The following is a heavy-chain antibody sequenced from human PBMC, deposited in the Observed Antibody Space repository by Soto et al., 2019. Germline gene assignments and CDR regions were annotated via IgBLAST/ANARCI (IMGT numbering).Heavy chain of an antibody. V-gene: IGHV3-23*01. CDR1: GFTFTSYA. D-gene: IGHD2-15*01. Sequence: EVQLLESGGGLVQPGGSLRLSCAASGFTFTSYAMTWARLAPGKGLEWLSSIDGSGGKTHYADSVKARFTISRDNSNNTVCLQMHSLRPEDTSTYYCAKDDFNPVTSAALESWSQGTVVIATS. CDR2: IDGSGGKT. J-gene: IGHJ4*02. CDR3: AKDDFNPVTSAALES.